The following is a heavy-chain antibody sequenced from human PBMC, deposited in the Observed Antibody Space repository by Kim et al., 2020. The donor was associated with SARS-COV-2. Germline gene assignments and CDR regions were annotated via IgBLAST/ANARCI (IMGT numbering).Heavy chain of an antibody. Sequence: GGSLRLSCAASGFTFSSYRMNWVRQAPGKGLEWVSYISSSSSTIKYADSVKGRFTISRDNAKNSLYLQTNSLRPEDTAVYYCARDQGGTSIEGAFDYWGQGTLVTVSS. CDR1: GFTFSSYR. CDR2: ISSSSSTI. CDR3: ARDQGGTSIEGAFDY. D-gene: IGHD1-26*01. V-gene: IGHV3-48*01. J-gene: IGHJ4*02.